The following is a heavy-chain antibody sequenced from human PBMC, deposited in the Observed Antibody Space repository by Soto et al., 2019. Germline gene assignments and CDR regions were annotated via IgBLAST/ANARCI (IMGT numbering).Heavy chain of an antibody. CDR3: VRLIGNSWLDF. CDR1: GGTISNYY. D-gene: IGHD1-26*01. J-gene: IGHJ5*01. Sequence: PSQTQSHTRIASGGTISNYYWAWIRQPPGKGLEWIGYIYYSGSTNYNPSLTSRVTISVDTSKNQFSLHLNSVTPDDTAVYYCVRLIGNSWLDFWGQGTLVTVSS. V-gene: IGHV4-59*08. CDR2: IYYSGST.